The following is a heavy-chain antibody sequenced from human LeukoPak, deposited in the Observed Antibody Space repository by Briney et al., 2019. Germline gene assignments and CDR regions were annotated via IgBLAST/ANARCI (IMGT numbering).Heavy chain of an antibody. CDR1: GYSFTSYW. CDR3: ARMMIITNSYYGMDV. CDR2: IYPGHSDT. Sequence: GESLKISCQGSGYSFTSYWIGWVRQMPGKGLEWMGIIYPGHSDTRYSPSFQGQVTISADKSISAAYLQWSSLKASDTAMYYCARMMIITNSYYGMDVWGQGTTVTVSS. J-gene: IGHJ6*02. V-gene: IGHV5-51*01. D-gene: IGHD3-22*01.